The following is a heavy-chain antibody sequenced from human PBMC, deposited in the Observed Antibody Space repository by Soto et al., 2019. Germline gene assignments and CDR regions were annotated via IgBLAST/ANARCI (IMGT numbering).Heavy chain of an antibody. J-gene: IGHJ4*02. V-gene: IGHV3-48*02. CDR2: ITSDSSTR. D-gene: IGHD3-10*01. Sequence: GGSLRLSCAVSGFTFSIFGMNWFRQAPGKGLEWISYITSDSSTRHYADFVKGRFTISRDNAKNSLYLQMNSLRDEDTAVYFCARDPDGIIDFDYWGQGTLVTVSS. CDR3: ARDPDGIIDFDY. CDR1: GFTFSIFG.